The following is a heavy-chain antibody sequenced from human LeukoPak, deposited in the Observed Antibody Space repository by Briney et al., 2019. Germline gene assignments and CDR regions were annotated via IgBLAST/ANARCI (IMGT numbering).Heavy chain of an antibody. J-gene: IGHJ3*02. CDR2: IYYSGST. D-gene: IGHD3-22*01. Sequence: SESLSLTCPVSGGSISSSSYYWGWIRQPPGKGLEWIGSIYYSGSTYYNPTLKSRVTISVDTSKNQFSLKLSSVTAADTAVYYCARPGTMIEAFDIWGQGTMVTVSS. V-gene: IGHV4-39*07. CDR3: ARPGTMIEAFDI. CDR1: GGSISSSSYY.